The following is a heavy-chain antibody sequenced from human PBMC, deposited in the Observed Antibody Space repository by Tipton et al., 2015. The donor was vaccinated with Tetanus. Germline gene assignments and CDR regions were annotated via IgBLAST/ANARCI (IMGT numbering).Heavy chain of an antibody. CDR3: ARESWNRDAFDI. D-gene: IGHD1-1*01. V-gene: IGHV4-39*07. Sequence: TLSLTCTVSGDSFTNNIYYWAWIRQPPGKGLEWIASINYSGSTFYNPSLKSRVTISVDTSKNQFSLKLSSVTAADTAVYYCARESWNRDAFDIWGQGTMVTVSS. CDR2: INYSGST. J-gene: IGHJ3*02. CDR1: GDSFTNNIYY.